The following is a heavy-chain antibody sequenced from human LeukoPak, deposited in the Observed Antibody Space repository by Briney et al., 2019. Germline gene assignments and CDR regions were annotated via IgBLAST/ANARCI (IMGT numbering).Heavy chain of an antibody. CDR1: GGSIRSNTYY. Sequence: PSETLSLTCTVSGGSIRSNTYYWAWIRQSPGRGLEWIGSFYYAGSTDYSPSLKSRVVTSEDMSKSQFALKLSSVTAADTAVYYCAIANPLSYYYNIDVCGKGTTVTVSS. V-gene: IGHV4-39*06. J-gene: IGHJ6*03. CDR2: FYYAGST. CDR3: AIANPLSYYYNIDV.